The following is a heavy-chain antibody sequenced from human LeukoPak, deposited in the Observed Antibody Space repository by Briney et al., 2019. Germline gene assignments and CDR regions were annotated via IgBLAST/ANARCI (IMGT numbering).Heavy chain of an antibody. CDR3: ARGFDSRFFNY. D-gene: IGHD3-22*01. CDR1: GFMFRTYW. Sequence: GGSLRLSCTDSGFMFRTYWMTWVRQAPWKGLEWVANIKQDGSEKYYVDSVKGRFTISRDNAKNSLYLQMNSLRAEDTAVYYCARGFDSRFFNYWGQGTLVTVSS. V-gene: IGHV3-7*01. J-gene: IGHJ4*02. CDR2: IKQDGSEK.